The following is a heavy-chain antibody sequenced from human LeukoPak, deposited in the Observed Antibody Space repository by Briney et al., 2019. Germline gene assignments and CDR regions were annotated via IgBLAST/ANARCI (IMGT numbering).Heavy chain of an antibody. CDR1: GYTFTSYG. Sequence: ASVKVSCKASGYTFTSYGISWVRQAPGQGLEWMGWISAYNGNTNYAQKLQGRVTITTDTSTSTAYMELRSLRSDDTAVYYCARKALYPYYYGMDVWGQGTTVTVSS. CDR2: ISAYNGNT. D-gene: IGHD2-2*02. CDR3: ARKALYPYYYGMDV. J-gene: IGHJ6*02. V-gene: IGHV1-18*01.